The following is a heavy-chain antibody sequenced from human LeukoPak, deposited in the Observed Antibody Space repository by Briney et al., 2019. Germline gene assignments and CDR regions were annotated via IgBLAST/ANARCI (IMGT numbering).Heavy chain of an antibody. J-gene: IGHJ4*02. V-gene: IGHV3-7*01. CDR1: GFTFSSYW. CDR2: IKKDGSEK. D-gene: IGHD5-18*01. CDR3: ARHLSGVTGYTYGRGIDY. Sequence: PGGSLRLSCAASGFTFSSYWMSRVRQAPGRGLEWVANIKKDGSEKYYMDSVKGRFTISRDNAKTSLYLQMNSLRAEDTAVYYCARHLSGVTGYTYGRGIDYWGQGTLVTVSS.